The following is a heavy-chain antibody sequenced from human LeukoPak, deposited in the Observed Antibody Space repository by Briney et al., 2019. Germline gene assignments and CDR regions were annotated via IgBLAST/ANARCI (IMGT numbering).Heavy chain of an antibody. Sequence: PGRSLRLSCPASGFTFSSYAMSWVRQAPGKGLEWVSAISGSGGSTYYADSVKGRFTISRDNSKNTLYLQMNSLRAEDTAVYYCAKLGDSGSYYSYFDYWGQGTLVTVSS. CDR3: AKLGDSGSYYSYFDY. V-gene: IGHV3-23*01. CDR1: GFTFSSYA. J-gene: IGHJ4*02. D-gene: IGHD1-26*01. CDR2: ISGSGGST.